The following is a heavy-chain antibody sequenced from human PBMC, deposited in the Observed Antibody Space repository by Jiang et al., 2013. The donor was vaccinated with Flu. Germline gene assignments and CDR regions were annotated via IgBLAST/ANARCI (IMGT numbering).Heavy chain of an antibody. CDR1: GFVFSYAW. V-gene: IGHV3-15*07. Sequence: VQLLESGGGLEKPGGSLRLSCAASGFVFSYAWMNWVRQVPGKGLEWVGRILARRDGGTIDYAAPVKGRFTISRDDSKRMVYLEMNSLRTEDSAVYFCAIDKEGTAVAGSLGFDYWGQGTQVTVSS. J-gene: IGHJ4*02. CDR3: AIDKEGTAVAGSLGFDY. CDR2: ILARRDGGTI. D-gene: IGHD6-19*01.